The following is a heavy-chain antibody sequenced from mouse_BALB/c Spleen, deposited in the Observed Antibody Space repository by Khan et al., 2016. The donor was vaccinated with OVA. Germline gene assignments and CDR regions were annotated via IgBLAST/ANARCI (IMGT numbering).Heavy chain of an antibody. CDR2: ITTYSGDT. CDR1: GYTFTDYG. J-gene: IGHJ4*01. D-gene: IGHD1-1*01. Sequence: QVQLQQSGPELVRPGVSVKISCKGSGYTFTDYGMHWVRQSPAKSLEWIGVITTYSGDTNYNQKFKGKATMTVDKSSSTAYMQLARLTSEDSAICYCARLTLRLDYWGQGTSVTVSS. V-gene: IGHV1S137*01. CDR3: ARLTLRLDY.